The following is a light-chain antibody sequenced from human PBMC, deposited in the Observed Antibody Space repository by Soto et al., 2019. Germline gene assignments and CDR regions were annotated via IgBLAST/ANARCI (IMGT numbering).Light chain of an antibody. CDR3: QQYASSPET. J-gene: IGKJ2*01. V-gene: IGKV3-20*01. CDR2: GAS. Sequence: EIVLTQSPGTLSLFPGDRATLSCRASQNIRSNYVAWYRQSPGQAPRLLIYGASVRATGIPDRFSGSGSGTDFTLTISRLEPEDFAVYYYQQYASSPETFGQGTKLEI. CDR1: QNIRSNY.